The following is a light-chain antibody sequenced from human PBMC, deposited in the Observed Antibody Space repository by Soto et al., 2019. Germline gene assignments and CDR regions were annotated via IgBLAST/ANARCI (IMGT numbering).Light chain of an antibody. Sequence: QSALTQPASVSGSPGQSITISCTGTYRDVGGYNYVAWYQQYPGKAPKLMIYDVSFRPSGVSNRFSGSKSDITASLTISGLQAEDEADYYCSSYTSSSSQGFGTATKATVL. CDR2: DVS. CDR3: SSYTSSSSQG. CDR1: YRDVGGYNY. V-gene: IGLV2-14*01. J-gene: IGLJ1*01.